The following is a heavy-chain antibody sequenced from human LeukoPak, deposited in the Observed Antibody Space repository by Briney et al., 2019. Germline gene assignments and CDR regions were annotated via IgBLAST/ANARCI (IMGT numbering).Heavy chain of an antibody. V-gene: IGHV3-30*02. CDR1: GFTFSSYG. D-gene: IGHD3-22*01. J-gene: IGHJ4*02. Sequence: GGSLRLSCAASGFTFSSYGMHWVRQAPGNGLEWVAFIRNVGNDKYYADSVKGRFFISRDNSKNSLYLQMNSLRAEDTAVYYCARYDSSGYLINGASDYWGQGTLVTVSS. CDR2: IRNVGNDK. CDR3: ARYDSSGYLINGASDY.